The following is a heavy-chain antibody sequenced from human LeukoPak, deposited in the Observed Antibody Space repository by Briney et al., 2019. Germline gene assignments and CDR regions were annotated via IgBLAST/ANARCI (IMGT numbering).Heavy chain of an antibody. V-gene: IGHV4-59*08. CDR3: ARAYDSDSVAPYYFDF. CDR1: GGSISSYY. Sequence: SETLSLTCTVAGGSISSYYWNWFRQPPGKGLEWIGCIYYTGSTSYSPSLKNRVTISLDTSKNQFSLKLFSVTAADTAVYYCARAYDSDSVAPYYFDFWGQGTLVPVSS. D-gene: IGHD3-16*01. J-gene: IGHJ4*02. CDR2: IYYTGST.